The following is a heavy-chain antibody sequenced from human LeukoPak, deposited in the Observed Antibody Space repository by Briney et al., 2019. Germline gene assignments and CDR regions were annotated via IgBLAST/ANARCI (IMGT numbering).Heavy chain of an antibody. Sequence: PSETLSLTCAVYGGSFSGYYWSWIRQPPGKGLEWIGEINHSGSTNYNPSLKSRVTISVDTSKNQFSLKLSFVTAADTAVYYCARRGVTYYYDSSATNAFDIWGQGTMVTVSS. CDR2: INHSGST. J-gene: IGHJ3*02. CDR3: ARRGVTYYYDSSATNAFDI. D-gene: IGHD3-22*01. V-gene: IGHV4-34*01. CDR1: GGSFSGYY.